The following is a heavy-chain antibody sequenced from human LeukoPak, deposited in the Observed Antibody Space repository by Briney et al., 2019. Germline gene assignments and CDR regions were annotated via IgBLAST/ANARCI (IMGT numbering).Heavy chain of an antibody. V-gene: IGHV4-39*01. J-gene: IGHJ4*02. CDR2: INYSGST. CDR3: ARLSDY. Sequence: KSSETLSLTCTVSGGSISSSHYYWGWIRQPPGKGLEWIGSINYSGSTYYNPSLKSRVTISVDTSKNQFSLRPNSVTAADTAVYYCARLSDYWGQGTQVTVSS. CDR1: GGSISSSHYY.